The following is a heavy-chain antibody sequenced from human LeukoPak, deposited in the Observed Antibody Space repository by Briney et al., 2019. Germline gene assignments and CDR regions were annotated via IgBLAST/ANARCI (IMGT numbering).Heavy chain of an antibody. V-gene: IGHV1-18*01. Sequence: ASVKVSCKASGYTFTSYGISWVRQAPGQELEWMGWISARNGYKKYAQNLQGRVSMTTDTSTNTAYMELRSLRSDDTAVYYCARITRVQGYGAFNWFDPWGQGTLVTVSS. D-gene: IGHD4/OR15-4a*01. CDR2: ISARNGYK. CDR3: ARITRVQGYGAFNWFDP. CDR1: GYTFTSYG. J-gene: IGHJ5*02.